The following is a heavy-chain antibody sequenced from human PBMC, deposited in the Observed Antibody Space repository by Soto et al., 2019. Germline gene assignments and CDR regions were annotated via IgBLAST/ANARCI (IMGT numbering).Heavy chain of an antibody. CDR3: AKGYYTGYDLAYFDY. J-gene: IGHJ4*02. Sequence: PWVSLRLSCAASGFSFDDYAMTWVRQAKGKGLEWVSAISGSGDNTYYADSVKGRFTISRDNSRNTLYLQLNTLRAEDTALYYCAKGYYTGYDLAYFDYWGQGTLVTVYS. D-gene: IGHD5-12*01. CDR2: ISGSGDNT. V-gene: IGHV3-23*01. CDR1: GFSFDDYA.